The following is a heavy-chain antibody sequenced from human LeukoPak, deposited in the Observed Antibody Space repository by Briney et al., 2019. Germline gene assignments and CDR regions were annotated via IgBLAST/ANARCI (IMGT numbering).Heavy chain of an antibody. D-gene: IGHD2/OR15-2a*01. J-gene: IGHJ5*02. CDR3: ARGRTSQNIVTRKTYNWFDP. V-gene: IGHV3-21*01. CDR2: ISSSSSYI. CDR1: GFTFSSYS. Sequence: GGSLRLSCAASGFTFSSYSMNWVRQAPGKGLEWVSSISSSSSYIYYADSVKGRFTISRDNAKNSLYLQMKSLRAEDTAVYYCARGRTSQNIVTRKTYNWFDPWGQGTLVTVSS.